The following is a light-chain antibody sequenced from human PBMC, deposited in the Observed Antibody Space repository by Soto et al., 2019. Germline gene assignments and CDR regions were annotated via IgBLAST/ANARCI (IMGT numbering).Light chain of an antibody. CDR2: RNN. J-gene: IGLJ1*01. CDR3: ATGDDSLNGFYV. V-gene: IGLV1-47*01. Sequence: QSVLTQPPSASGTPGQGVTISCSGSTSNIGSNYVYWYQQLPGTAPKLLIYRNNQRPSGVPDRFSGSKSGTSASLAISGLRSDDEADYFGATGDDSLNGFYVFGTGTKVTVL. CDR1: TSNIGSNY.